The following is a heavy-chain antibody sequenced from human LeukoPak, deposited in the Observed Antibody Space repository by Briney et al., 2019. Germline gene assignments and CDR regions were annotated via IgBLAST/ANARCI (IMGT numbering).Heavy chain of an antibody. CDR2: TYYSGST. V-gene: IGHV4-39*07. D-gene: IGHD3-10*01. Sequence: SAETLSLTCSVSGDSVSNSDYYWGWIRQPPGKGLEFIGSTYYSGSTYYNPSLESRVTIAMDMSRNQVSLRLSSVTAADTAVYYCARDHWPYGSGSYTEWGQGILVTVSS. J-gene: IGHJ4*02. CDR1: GDSVSNSDYY. CDR3: ARDHWPYGSGSYTE.